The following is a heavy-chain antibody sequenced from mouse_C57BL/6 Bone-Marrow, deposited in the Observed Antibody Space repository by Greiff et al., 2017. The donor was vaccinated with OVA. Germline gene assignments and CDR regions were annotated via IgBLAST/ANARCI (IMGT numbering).Heavy chain of an antibody. V-gene: IGHV1-81*01. Sequence: VMLVESGAELARPGASVKLSCKASGYTFTSYGISWVKQRTGQGLEWIGEIYPRSGNTYYNEKFKGQATLTADKSSSTAYMELRSLTYEDSTVYFCARSVAYWGQGTLVTVSA. CDR2: IYPRSGNT. CDR1: GYTFTSYG. CDR3: ARSVAY. J-gene: IGHJ3*01.